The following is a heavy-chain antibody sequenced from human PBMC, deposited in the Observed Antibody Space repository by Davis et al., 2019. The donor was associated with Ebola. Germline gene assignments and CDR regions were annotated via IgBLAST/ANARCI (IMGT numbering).Heavy chain of an antibody. J-gene: IGHJ6*02. CDR3: ARGPSIRGMDV. CDR1: GGSISSSNW. D-gene: IGHD2-21*01. V-gene: IGHV4-4*02. CDR2: IYYSGST. Sequence: SETLSLTCAVSGGSISSSNWWTWVRQPPGKGLEWIGYIYYSGSTNYNPSLKSRVTISVDTSKNQFSLKLSSVTAADTAVYYCARGPSIRGMDVWGQGTTVTVSS.